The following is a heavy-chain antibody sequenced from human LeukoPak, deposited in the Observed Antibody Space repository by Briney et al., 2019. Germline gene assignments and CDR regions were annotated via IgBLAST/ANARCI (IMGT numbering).Heavy chain of an antibody. Sequence: SETLSLTCTVSGESISSCYWLWLRQPPGKGLEWIGYIYYSGSTNYNPSLKSRVTISVDTSKNQFSLKLSSVTAADTAVYYCARARRDGYIVWGQGTLVTVSS. CDR1: GESISSCY. J-gene: IGHJ4*02. CDR2: IYYSGST. V-gene: IGHV4-59*01. CDR3: ARARRDGYIV. D-gene: IGHD5-24*01.